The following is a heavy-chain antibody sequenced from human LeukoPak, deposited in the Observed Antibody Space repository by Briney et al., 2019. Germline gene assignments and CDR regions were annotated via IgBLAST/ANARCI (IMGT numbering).Heavy chain of an antibody. CDR2: MNPNSGNT. Sequence: ASVKVSCKASGYTFTSYDINWVRQATGQGLEWMGWMNPNSGNTGYAQKFQGRVTITRNTSISTAYMELSSLRSEDTAVYYCARGEYYDFWSGYYGTNWFDPWGQGTLVTVSS. CDR1: GYTFTSYD. CDR3: ARGEYYDFWSGYYGTNWFDP. J-gene: IGHJ5*02. D-gene: IGHD3-3*01. V-gene: IGHV1-8*01.